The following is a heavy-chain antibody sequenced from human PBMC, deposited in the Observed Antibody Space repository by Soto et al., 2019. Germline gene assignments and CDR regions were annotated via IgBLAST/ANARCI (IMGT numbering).Heavy chain of an antibody. CDR2: IHHSGAF. V-gene: IGHV4-30-4*08. D-gene: IGHD2-21*02. CDR1: GGSINSASYH. Sequence: SETLSLTCTASGGSINSASYHWTWIRQSPGKGLEWIGYIHHSGAFLYNPSFKSRLTISVDTSKNQFSLHLSSVTDADTAVYFCAREDDGGDSLDVWGQGTTVTVSS. CDR3: AREDDGGDSLDV. J-gene: IGHJ6*02.